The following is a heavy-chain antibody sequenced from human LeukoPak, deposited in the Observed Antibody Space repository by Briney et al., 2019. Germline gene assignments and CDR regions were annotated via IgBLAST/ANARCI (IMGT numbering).Heavy chain of an antibody. V-gene: IGHV4-4*09. CDR1: GGSISSYY. CDR3: AGGYYYYMDV. Sequence: PSETLSLTCTVSGGSISSYYWSWIRQPPGKGLEWIGYIYTSGSTNYNPSLKSRVTISVDTSKNQFSLKLSSVTAADAAVYYCAGGYYYYMDVWGKGTTVTVSS. CDR2: IYTSGST. J-gene: IGHJ6*03.